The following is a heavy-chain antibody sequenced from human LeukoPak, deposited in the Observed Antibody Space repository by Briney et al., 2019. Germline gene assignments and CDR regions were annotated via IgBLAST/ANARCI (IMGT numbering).Heavy chain of an antibody. J-gene: IGHJ3*02. Sequence: ASVKVSCKVSGYTLTELSMHWVRQAPGKGLEWMGGFDPEDGETIYAQKFQGRVTMTEDTSTDTAYMELSSLRSEDTAVYYCATYDRLNWNFHAFDIWGQGTMVTVSS. V-gene: IGHV1-24*01. CDR1: GYTLTELS. D-gene: IGHD1-7*01. CDR2: FDPEDGET. CDR3: ATYDRLNWNFHAFDI.